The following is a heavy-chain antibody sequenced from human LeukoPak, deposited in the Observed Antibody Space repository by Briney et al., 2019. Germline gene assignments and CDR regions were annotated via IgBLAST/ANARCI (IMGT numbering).Heavy chain of an antibody. CDR3: GRKCSGSCETERFDY. D-gene: IGHD1-26*01. CDR1: GGSFSGYY. CDR2: IYHSGST. V-gene: IGHV4-34*01. J-gene: IGHJ4*02. Sequence: SETQSLTYAVYGGSFSGYYWSWIRHPPPTGLEWIGEIYHSGSTNYNPSLKNPHTISVDKSKNQFSLKLSSVTAADTAVYSCGRKCSGSCETERFDYWGQGTLVTVSS.